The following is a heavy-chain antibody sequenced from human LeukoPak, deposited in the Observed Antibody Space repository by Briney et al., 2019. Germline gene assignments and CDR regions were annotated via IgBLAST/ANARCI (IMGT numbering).Heavy chain of an antibody. CDR3: ARGTIGDYLDY. CDR1: GFTFDDYG. CDR2: INWNGGST. D-gene: IGHD4-17*01. J-gene: IGHJ4*02. V-gene: IGHV3-20*01. Sequence: PGGSLRLSCAVSGFTFDDYGMSWVRQAPGKGLEWVSGINWNGGSTGYADSVKGRFTISRDNAKNSLYLQMNSLRAEDTALYHCARGTIGDYLDYWGQGTLVTVSS.